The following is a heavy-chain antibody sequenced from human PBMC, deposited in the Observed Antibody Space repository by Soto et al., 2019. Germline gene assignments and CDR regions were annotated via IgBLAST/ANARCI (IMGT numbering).Heavy chain of an antibody. CDR2: ISYDGSNK. Sequence: VGSLRLSCAASGFTFSSYGMHWVRQAPGKGLEWVAVISYDGSNKYYADSVKGRFTISRDNSKNTLYLQMNSLRAEDTAVYYCAKSDDSSGWYYYYGMDVWGQGTTVTVSS. J-gene: IGHJ6*02. CDR1: GFTFSSYG. D-gene: IGHD6-19*01. CDR3: AKSDDSSGWYYYYGMDV. V-gene: IGHV3-30*18.